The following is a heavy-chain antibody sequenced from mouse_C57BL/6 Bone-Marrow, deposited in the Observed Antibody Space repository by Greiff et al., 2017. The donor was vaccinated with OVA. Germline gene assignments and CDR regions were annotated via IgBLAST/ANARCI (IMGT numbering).Heavy chain of an antibody. CDR1: GYAFSSYW. J-gene: IGHJ2*01. V-gene: IGHV1-80*01. CDR3: ARRLRLRRYYFDY. CDR2: IYPGDGDT. Sequence: VQLVESGAELVKPGASVKISCKASGYAFSSYWMNWVKQRPGKGLEWIGQIYPGDGDTNYNGKFKGKATLTADKSSSTAYMQLSSLTSEDSAVYFCARRLRLRRYYFDYWGQGTTLTVSS. D-gene: IGHD3-2*02.